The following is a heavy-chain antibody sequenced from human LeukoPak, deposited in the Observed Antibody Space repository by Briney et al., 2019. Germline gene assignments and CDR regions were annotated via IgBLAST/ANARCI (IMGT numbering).Heavy chain of an antibody. D-gene: IGHD3-9*01. V-gene: IGHV1-69*05. CDR3: ARDRFTGYSHEYFQH. CDR1: GGIFSSYA. Sequence: GASVKVSCKASGGIFSSYAISWVRQAPGQGLEWMGRIIPIFGTANYAQIFQDRVTITMDESTSTAYMELSSLRFEDTAVYYCARDRFTGYSHEYFQHWGQSTLVTVSS. J-gene: IGHJ1*01. CDR2: IIPIFGTA.